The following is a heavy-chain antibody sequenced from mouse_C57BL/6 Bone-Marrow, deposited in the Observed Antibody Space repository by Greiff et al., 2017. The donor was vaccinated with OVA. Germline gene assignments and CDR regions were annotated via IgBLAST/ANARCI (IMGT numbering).Heavy chain of an antibody. CDR1: GFTFTDYY. CDR2: IRNKANGYTT. D-gene: IGHD2-12*01. V-gene: IGHV7-3*01. J-gene: IGHJ3*01. CDR3: ARYTRYSPFAY. Sequence: EVMLVESGGGLVQPGGSLSLSCAASGFTFTDYYMSWVRQPPGKALEWLGFIRNKANGYTTEYSASVKGRFTISRDNSQSILYLQMNALRAEDSATYYCARYTRYSPFAYWGQGTLVTVSA.